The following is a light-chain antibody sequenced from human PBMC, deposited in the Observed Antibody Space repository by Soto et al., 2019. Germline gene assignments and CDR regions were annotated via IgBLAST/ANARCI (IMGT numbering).Light chain of an antibody. CDR2: EVS. CDR1: SSDVGSYNL. Sequence: QSVLTQPASVSGSPGQSITISCTGTSSDVGSYNLVSWYQQHPGKAPKLMIYEVSKRPSGVSNRFSGSKSGNTASLTISGLQAEDEGDYYCCSYAGSTTLLFGGGTKVTVL. CDR3: CSYAGSTTLL. J-gene: IGLJ3*02. V-gene: IGLV2-23*02.